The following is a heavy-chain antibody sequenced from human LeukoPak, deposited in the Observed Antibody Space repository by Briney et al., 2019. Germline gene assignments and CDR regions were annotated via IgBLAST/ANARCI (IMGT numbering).Heavy chain of an antibody. Sequence: NPSETLSLTCTVSGGSISSSSYYWGWIRQPPGKGLEWIGSIYYSGSTYYNPSLKSRVTISVDTSKNQFSLKLSSVTAADTAVYYCAREGRTTPLDYWGQGTLVTVSS. D-gene: IGHD1-7*01. J-gene: IGHJ4*02. CDR1: GGSISSSSYY. CDR2: IYYSGST. V-gene: IGHV4-39*02. CDR3: AREGRTTPLDY.